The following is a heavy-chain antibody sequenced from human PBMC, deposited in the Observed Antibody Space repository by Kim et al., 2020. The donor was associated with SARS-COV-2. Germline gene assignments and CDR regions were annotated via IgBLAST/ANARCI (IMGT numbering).Heavy chain of an antibody. CDR1: GFTFNTYG. V-gene: IGHV3-30*18. Sequence: GGSLRLSCAASGFTFNTYGMHWVRQAPGKGLEWVAVISYDGSNKYYADSVKGRFTISRDNSKNTLYLQMNSLRIEDTAVYYCAKSFRWSYFGYDYWGQGTLVTVSS. D-gene: IGHD1-26*01. CDR3: AKSFRWSYFGYDY. CDR2: ISYDGSNK. J-gene: IGHJ4*02.